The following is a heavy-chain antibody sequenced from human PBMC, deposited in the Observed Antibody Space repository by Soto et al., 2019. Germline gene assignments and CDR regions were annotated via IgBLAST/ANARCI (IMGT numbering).Heavy chain of an antibody. V-gene: IGHV4-59*01. D-gene: IGHD3-22*01. J-gene: IGHJ6*02. CDR3: AGYYYDSSGYYFRRSYYYYYGMDV. Sequence: QVQLQESGPGLVKPSETLSLTCTVSGGSISSYYWSWIRQPPGKGLEWIGYIYYSGSTNYNPSLKSRVTISVDTSKNQFSLKLSSVTAADTAVYYCAGYYYDSSGYYFRRSYYYYYGMDVWGQGTTVTVSS. CDR1: GGSISSYY. CDR2: IYYSGST.